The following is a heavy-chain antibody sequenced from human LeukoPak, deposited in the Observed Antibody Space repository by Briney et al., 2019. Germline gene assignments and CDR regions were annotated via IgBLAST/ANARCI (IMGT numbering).Heavy chain of an antibody. CDR2: IYTSGST. D-gene: IGHD3-10*01. CDR1: GGSISSYY. V-gene: IGHV4-4*07. J-gene: IGHJ6*03. CDR3: ARTVRGATWYYYYYYYMDV. Sequence: SETLSLTCTVSGGSISSYYWSWIRQPAGKGLEWIGRIYTSGSTNYNPSLKSRVTISVDTSKNQFSLKLSSVTAADTAVYYCARTVRGATWYYYYYYYMDVWGKGTTVTVSS.